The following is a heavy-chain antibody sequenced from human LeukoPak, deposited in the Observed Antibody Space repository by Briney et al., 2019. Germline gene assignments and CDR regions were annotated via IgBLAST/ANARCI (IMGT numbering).Heavy chain of an antibody. J-gene: IGHJ3*02. Sequence: PSETLSLTCAVYGGSFSGYYWSWIRQPPGKGLEWLGEINHSGSTNYNPPLKSRVTISVDTSKNQFSLKLSSVTAADTAVYYCARSRYYGSGSYYRRAFDIWGQGTMVTVSS. CDR3: ARSRYYGSGSYYRRAFDI. CDR1: GGSFSGYY. CDR2: INHSGST. D-gene: IGHD3-10*01. V-gene: IGHV4-34*01.